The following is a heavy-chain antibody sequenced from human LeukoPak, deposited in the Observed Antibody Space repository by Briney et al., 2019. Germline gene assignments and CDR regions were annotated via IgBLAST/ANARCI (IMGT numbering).Heavy chain of an antibody. CDR2: ISSSSSYI. D-gene: IGHD2-2*02. CDR1: GFTFSSYS. CDR3: ARRRSTSCYSFDY. V-gene: IGHV3-21*01. Sequence: GGSLRLSCAASGFTFSSYSMNWVRQAPGKGLEWVSSISSSSSYIYYADSVKGRFTISRDSAKNSLYLQMNSLRAEDTAVYYCARRRSTSCYSFDYWGQGTLVTVSS. J-gene: IGHJ4*02.